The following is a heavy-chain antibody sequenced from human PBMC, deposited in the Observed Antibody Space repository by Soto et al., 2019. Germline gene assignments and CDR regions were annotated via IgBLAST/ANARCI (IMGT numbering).Heavy chain of an antibody. CDR2: IYWDDDK. Sequence: QITLKESGPTLVKPTQTLTLTCTFSGFSLSTSGVGVGWIRQPPGKALEWLALIYWDDDKRYSPSLKSRLTITKDTSKNQVVLTMTNMDPVDTATYYCAHTAACSSTSCSGVDYWGQGTLVTVSS. J-gene: IGHJ4*02. CDR1: GFSLSTSGVG. D-gene: IGHD2-2*01. V-gene: IGHV2-5*02. CDR3: AHTAACSSTSCSGVDY.